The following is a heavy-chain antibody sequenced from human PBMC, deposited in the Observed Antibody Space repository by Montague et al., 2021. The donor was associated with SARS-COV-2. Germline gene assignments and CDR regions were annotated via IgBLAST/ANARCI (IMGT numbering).Heavy chain of an antibody. V-gene: IGHV4-34*01. CDR3: ARAFPRWLQFDSYFDY. CDR2: SNHIAGT. J-gene: IGHJ4*02. CDR1: GGSFSGYS. D-gene: IGHD5-24*01. Sequence: SETLSLTCAVSGGSFSGYSYRWSRRPPPTGKDLVWMSNHIAGTNSNQYPNVQITISVDTDNNQFSLKLSSVTAADTAVYYCARAFPRWLQFDSYFDYWGQGILVTVSA.